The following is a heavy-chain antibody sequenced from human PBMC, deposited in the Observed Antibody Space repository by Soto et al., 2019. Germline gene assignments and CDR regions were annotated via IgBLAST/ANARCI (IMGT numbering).Heavy chain of an antibody. J-gene: IGHJ1*01. CDR2: IIPISSTT. CDR3: ARDGRGDIVEGPSLLAEYFHH. Sequence: QEQLVQSGAEVKKPGSSVKVSCKASGGNLSNYAINWVRQAPGQGLEWMGGIIPISSTTNYAQKFQGRVTFTSDESKNTFYMELSNLISEDTAMYYCARDGRGDIVEGPSLLAEYFHHWGQGTLVTVSS. V-gene: IGHV1-69*01. D-gene: IGHD2-2*01. CDR1: GGNLSNYA.